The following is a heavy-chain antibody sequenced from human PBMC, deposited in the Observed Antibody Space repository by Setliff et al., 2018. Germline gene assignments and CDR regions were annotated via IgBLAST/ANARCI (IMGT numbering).Heavy chain of an antibody. CDR3: ARMAVRVASRPSSPLDYYYDMDL. V-gene: IGHV4-4*08. CDR1: ADSMNNNF. J-gene: IGHJ6*03. CDR2: IHSSGST. D-gene: IGHD6-6*01. Sequence: PSETLSLTCIVSADSMNNNFWTWIRRPPGKGLEWIGYIHSSGSTNYNPSLKSRVTISLDTSKNQFSLKLSFVTAADTAVYYCARMAVRVASRPSSPLDYYYDMDLWGKGATVTVSS.